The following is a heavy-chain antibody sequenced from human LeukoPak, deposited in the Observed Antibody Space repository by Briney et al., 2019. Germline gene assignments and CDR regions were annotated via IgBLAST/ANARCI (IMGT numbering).Heavy chain of an antibody. D-gene: IGHD6-13*01. V-gene: IGHV4-61*02. CDR2: IYTSGST. CDR1: GGSISSGSYY. J-gene: IGHJ6*02. CDR3: ARMAAAGRYYGMDV. Sequence: SETLSLTCTVSGGSISSGSYYWSWIRQPAGKGLEWIGRIYTSGSTNYNPSLKSRVTISVDTSKNQFSLKLSSVTAADTAVYYCARMAAAGRYYGMDVWGQGTTVTVSS.